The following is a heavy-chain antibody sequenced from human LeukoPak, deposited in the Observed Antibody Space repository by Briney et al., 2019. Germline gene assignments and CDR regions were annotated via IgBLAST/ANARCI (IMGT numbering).Heavy chain of an antibody. CDR3: ARDRGVDYTPYYYYYYMDF. D-gene: IGHD4-11*01. CDR2: IYTSGST. V-gene: IGHV4-61*02. Sequence: PSETLSLTCTVSGGSISSGSYYWSWIRQPAGKGLEWIGRIYTSGSTNYNPSLKSRVTMSIDTSKSQFTLNLRSVTAADTAVYYCARDRGVDYTPYYYYYYMDFWGKGSTVTVSS. J-gene: IGHJ6*03. CDR1: GGSISSGSYY.